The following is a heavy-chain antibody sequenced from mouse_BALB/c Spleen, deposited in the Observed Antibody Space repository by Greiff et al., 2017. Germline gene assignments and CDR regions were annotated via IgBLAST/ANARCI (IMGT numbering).Heavy chain of an antibody. CDR3: AREDGNHFDY. CDR1: GFTFSSFG. D-gene: IGHD2-1*01. Sequence: EVMLVESGGGLVQPGGSRKLSCAASGFTFSSFGMHWVRQAPEKGLEWVAYISSGSSTIYYAATVKGRFTISRDNPKNTLFLQMTSLRSEDTAMYYCAREDGNHFDYWGQGTTLTVSS. CDR2: ISSGSSTI. J-gene: IGHJ2*01. V-gene: IGHV5-17*02.